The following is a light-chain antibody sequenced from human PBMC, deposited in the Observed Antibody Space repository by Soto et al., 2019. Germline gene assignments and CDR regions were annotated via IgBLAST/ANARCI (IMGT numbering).Light chain of an antibody. J-gene: IGKJ1*01. Sequence: EIVMTQSPATLSVSPGERVTLSCRASQSVTSNLAWYQQKPGQAPILLIFGASTRATGLPARFSGSGSGTGFTLTITSLRSEDFAVYXXXQYNXXPPTFGHGTKVDIK. CDR1: QSVTSN. CDR2: GAS. V-gene: IGKV3-15*01. CDR3: XQYNXXPPT.